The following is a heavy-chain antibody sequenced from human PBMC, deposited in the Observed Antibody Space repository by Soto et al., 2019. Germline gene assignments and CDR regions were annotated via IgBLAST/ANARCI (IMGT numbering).Heavy chain of an antibody. CDR1: GFTFSSYG. V-gene: IGHV3-33*01. CDR3: ARDNNCSGGSCPTNYYYYYMDV. D-gene: IGHD2-15*01. Sequence: GGSLRLSCAASGFTFSSYGMHWVRQAPGKGLEWVAVIWYDGSNKYYADSVKGRFTISRDNSKNTLYLQMNSLRAEDTAVYYCARDNNCSGGSCPTNYYYYYMDVWGKGTTVTVSS. CDR2: IWYDGSNK. J-gene: IGHJ6*03.